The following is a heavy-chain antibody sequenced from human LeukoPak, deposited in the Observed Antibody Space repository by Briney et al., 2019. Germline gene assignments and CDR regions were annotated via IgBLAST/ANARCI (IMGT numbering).Heavy chain of an antibody. Sequence: TGGSLRLSCAASGFTLSSYGMHWARQAPGKGLEWVAVIWDDGSSKYYGDSVKGRFTISRDNSKNTLYLQMNSLRAEDTAVYYCAKPTRGSGSFLIDFWGQGTLVTVSS. V-gene: IGHV3-33*06. CDR2: IWDDGSSK. CDR1: GFTLSSYG. J-gene: IGHJ4*02. D-gene: IGHD1-26*01. CDR3: AKPTRGSGSFLIDF.